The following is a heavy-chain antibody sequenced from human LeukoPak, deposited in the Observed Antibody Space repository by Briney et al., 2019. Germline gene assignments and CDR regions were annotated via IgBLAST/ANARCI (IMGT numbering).Heavy chain of an antibody. CDR3: ARDWPGSSSWSTPDY. CDR2: INPNSGGT. Sequence: ASVTVSCTASGYTFTGYYMHWVRQAPGQGLEWMGWINPNSGGTNYAQKFQGRVTMTRDTSISTAYMELSRLRSDDTAVYYCARDWPGSSSWSTPDYWGQGTLVTVSS. J-gene: IGHJ4*02. CDR1: GYTFTGYY. D-gene: IGHD6-13*01. V-gene: IGHV1-2*02.